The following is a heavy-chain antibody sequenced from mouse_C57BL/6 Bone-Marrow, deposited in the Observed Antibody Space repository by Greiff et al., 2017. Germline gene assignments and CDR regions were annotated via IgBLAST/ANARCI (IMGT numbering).Heavy chain of an antibody. V-gene: IGHV3-6*01. J-gene: IGHJ2*01. CDR2: ISYDGSN. D-gene: IGHD1-1*01. Sequence: EVKLVESGPGLVKPSQSLSLTCSVTGYSITSGYYWNWIRQFPGNKLEWMGYISYDGSNNYNPSLKNRISITRDTSKNQFFLKLNSVTTEDSATYYCARAFITTVLAFDYWGQGTTLTVSS. CDR1: GYSITSGYY. CDR3: ARAFITTVLAFDY.